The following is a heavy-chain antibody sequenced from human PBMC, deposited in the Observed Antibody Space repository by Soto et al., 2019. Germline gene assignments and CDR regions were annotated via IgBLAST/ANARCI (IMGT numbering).Heavy chain of an antibody. CDR2: VNPDGSTT. CDR3: AKVASGSYDWFDP. Sequence: EVQLVESGGGLVQPGGSLRLSCAASIFSFSGYWMHWVRQAPGKGLMWVSRVNPDGSTTTYADSVKGRFTISRDNAKNTVFLQMNSLRADDTAVYYCAKVASGSYDWFDPWGQGTLVTVSS. D-gene: IGHD1-26*01. V-gene: IGHV3-74*01. J-gene: IGHJ5*02. CDR1: IFSFSGYW.